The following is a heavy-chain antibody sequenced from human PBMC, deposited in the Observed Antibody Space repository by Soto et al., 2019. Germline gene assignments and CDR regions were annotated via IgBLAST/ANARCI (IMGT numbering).Heavy chain of an antibody. V-gene: IGHV4-38-2*02. Sequence: SETLSLTCAVSGYSISTAYYWGWIRQPPGKGLESIGNIYHSGSTYYNPSLKSRVTMSVDTSKNHFYLKLNSVTAADTAIYYCARERQDAFDIWGQGTMVT. CDR1: GYSISTAYY. CDR3: ARERQDAFDI. CDR2: IYHSGST. J-gene: IGHJ3*02.